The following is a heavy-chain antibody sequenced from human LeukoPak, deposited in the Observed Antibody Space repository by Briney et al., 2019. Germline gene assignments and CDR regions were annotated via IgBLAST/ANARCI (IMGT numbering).Heavy chain of an antibody. CDR2: MNPNSGNT. D-gene: IGHD6-13*01. V-gene: IGHV1-8*01. CDR1: GYTFTSYD. Sequence: GASVKVSCKASGYTFTSYDINWVRQATGQGLEWMGWMNPNSGNTGYAQKFQGRVTMTRNTSISTAYMELSSLRSEDTAVYYCARGFVAAAGDYNWFDPWGQGTLVTVSS. CDR3: ARGFVAAAGDYNWFDP. J-gene: IGHJ5*02.